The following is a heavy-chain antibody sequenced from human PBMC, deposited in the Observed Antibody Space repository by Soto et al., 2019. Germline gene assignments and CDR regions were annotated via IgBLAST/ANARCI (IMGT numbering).Heavy chain of an antibody. Sequence: ASVKGSCKASGYTFTSYGISWVRQAPGQRLEWMGWISAYNGNTNCAQKLQGRVTMTTDTSTSTAYMELRSLRSDDTAVYYCARDDGLRYFDWLPPDDAFDIWGQGTMVTVSS. J-gene: IGHJ3*02. D-gene: IGHD3-9*01. CDR1: GYTFTSYG. CDR3: ARDDGLRYFDWLPPDDAFDI. CDR2: ISAYNGNT. V-gene: IGHV1-18*01.